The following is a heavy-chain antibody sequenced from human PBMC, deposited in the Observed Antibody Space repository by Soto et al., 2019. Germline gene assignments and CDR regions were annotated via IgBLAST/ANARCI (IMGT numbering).Heavy chain of an antibody. CDR1: GASLHIGGYY. CDR2: IYYTGVT. V-gene: IGHV4-31*03. J-gene: IGHJ5*02. Sequence: PSETLSLTCTVSGASLHIGGYYWAWIRQNPGKGLEWIGYIYYTGVTYYNPSLGSRVNISVDTSKNQFSLELTSVTAADTAVYYCARHGSSTANWLDPWGQGLLVTVSS. D-gene: IGHD2-2*01. CDR3: ARHGSSTANWLDP.